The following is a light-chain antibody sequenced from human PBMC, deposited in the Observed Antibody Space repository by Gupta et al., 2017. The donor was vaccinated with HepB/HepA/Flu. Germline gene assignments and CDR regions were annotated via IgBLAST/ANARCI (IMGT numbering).Light chain of an antibody. Sequence: SSDLTQPPAVSVSPGQTATITCSGDTLRTKFACWYQQKSGQSPVLLIYQHDKRPSGIPERFSGSNSGNTATLTISGTQALDEADYYCQGWDLNTGGIFGTRTRVTVL. CDR1: TLRTKF. CDR3: QGWDLNTGGI. V-gene: IGLV3-1*01. J-gene: IGLJ1*01. CDR2: QHD.